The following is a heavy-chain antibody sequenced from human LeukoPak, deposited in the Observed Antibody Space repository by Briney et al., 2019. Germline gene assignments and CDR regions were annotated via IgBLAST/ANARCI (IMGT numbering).Heavy chain of an antibody. J-gene: IGHJ4*02. CDR3: AKDSGYNWNFFDY. CDR1: GFTFDDHA. CDR2: ISWNSGSI. D-gene: IGHD1-1*01. V-gene: IGHV3-9*01. Sequence: QTGGSLRLSCAASGFTFDDHAMHWVRQAPGKGLEWVSGISWNSGSIDYADSVKGRFTISRDNAENSLYLQMNSLRAEDTALYYCAKDSGYNWNFFDYWGQGTLVTVSS.